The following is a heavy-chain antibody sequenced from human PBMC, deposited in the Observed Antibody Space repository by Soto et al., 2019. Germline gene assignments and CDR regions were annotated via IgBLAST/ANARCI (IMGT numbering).Heavy chain of an antibody. CDR2: INHSGST. CDR3: EIVGARPPDY. J-gene: IGHJ4*02. CDR1: GGSFSGYY. V-gene: IGHV4-34*01. Sequence: SETLSLTCAVYGGSFSGYYWSWIRQPPGKGLEWIGEINHSGSTNYNPSLKSRVTISVDTSKNQFSLKLSSLSSEDTAVYYCEIVGARPPDYWGQGTLVTVSS. D-gene: IGHD1-26*01.